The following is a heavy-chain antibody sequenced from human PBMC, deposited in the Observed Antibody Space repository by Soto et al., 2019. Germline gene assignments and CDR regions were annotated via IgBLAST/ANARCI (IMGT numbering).Heavy chain of an antibody. D-gene: IGHD2-2*01. Sequence: ASVKVSCKASGYTFTGYYMHWVRQAPGQGLEWMGWINPNSGGTNYAQKFQGWVTMTRDTSISTAYMELSRLRSDDTAVYYCARAGGYCSSTSCYAHFDYWGQGTLVTVSS. J-gene: IGHJ4*02. CDR2: INPNSGGT. V-gene: IGHV1-2*04. CDR1: GYTFTGYY. CDR3: ARAGGYCSSTSCYAHFDY.